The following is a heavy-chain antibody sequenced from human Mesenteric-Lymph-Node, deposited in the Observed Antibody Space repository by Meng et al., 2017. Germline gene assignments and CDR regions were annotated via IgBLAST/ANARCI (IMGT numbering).Heavy chain of an antibody. CDR2: INPHSGDI. D-gene: IGHD6-13*01. CDR3: ARDLSSILNWFDP. V-gene: IGHV1-2*02. Sequence: ASVKVSCKASGYTFSGYYMHWVRQAPGQGLEWMGWINPHSGDINYAQKFQGRITMTRDTSISTAYMELSRLRSDDTAVYYCARDLSSILNWFDPWGQGTLVTVSS. CDR1: GYTFSGYY. J-gene: IGHJ5*02.